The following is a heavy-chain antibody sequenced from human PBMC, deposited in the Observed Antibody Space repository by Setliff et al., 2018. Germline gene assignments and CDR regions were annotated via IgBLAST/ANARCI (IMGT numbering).Heavy chain of an antibody. CDR1: GLSYINDW. V-gene: IGHV3-7*01. Sequence: GGSLRLSCTASGLSYINDWVSWVRQAPGKGLEWLASINPHGSEKYYADSVKGRFTISRDNAKNSLSLQMNNLRTEDTAVYYCARVKPFAMDVWGQGTTVTV. CDR2: INPHGSEK. CDR3: ARVKPFAMDV. J-gene: IGHJ6*02.